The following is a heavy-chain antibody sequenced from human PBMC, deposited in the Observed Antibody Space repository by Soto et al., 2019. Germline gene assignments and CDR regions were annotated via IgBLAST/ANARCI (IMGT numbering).Heavy chain of an antibody. CDR1: GFTFSSYS. CDR3: ARVWLVRGFNWFDP. Sequence: NPGGSLRLSCAASGFTFSSYSMNWVRQAPGKGLEWVSSISSSSSYIYYADSVKGRFTISRDNAKNSLYLQMNSLRAEDTAVYYCARVWLVRGFNWFDPWGQGTLVTVSS. D-gene: IGHD6-19*01. CDR2: ISSSSSYI. J-gene: IGHJ5*02. V-gene: IGHV3-21*01.